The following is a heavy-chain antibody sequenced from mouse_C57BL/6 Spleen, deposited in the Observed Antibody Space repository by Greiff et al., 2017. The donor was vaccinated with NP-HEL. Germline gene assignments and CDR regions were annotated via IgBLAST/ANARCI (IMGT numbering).Heavy chain of an antibody. CDR1: GYTFTSYW. V-gene: IGHV1-52*01. CDR2: IDPSDSET. D-gene: IGHD2-3*01. J-gene: IGHJ2*01. Sequence: VQLQQPGAELVRPGSSVKLSCKASGYTFTSYWMHWVKQRPIQGLEWIGNIDPSDSETHYNQKFKDKATLTVDKSSSTAYMQLSSLTSEDSAVYYSARGDIDGYYRYFDYWGQGTTLTVAS. CDR3: ARGDIDGYYRYFDY.